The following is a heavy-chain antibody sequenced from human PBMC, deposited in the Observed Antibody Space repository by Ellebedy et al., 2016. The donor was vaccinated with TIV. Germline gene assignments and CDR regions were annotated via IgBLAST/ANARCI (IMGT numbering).Heavy chain of an antibody. V-gene: IGHV3-11*04. CDR3: ARVKFGSGYGHFPGY. D-gene: IGHD5-12*01. J-gene: IGHJ4*02. CDR2: ISSSGYSI. CDR1: GFTVSSNY. Sequence: GESLKISCAASGFTVSSNYMSWIRQAPGKGLEWVSYISSSGYSIYYADSVKGRFTISRDNAKNSLYLQMNSLRAEDTAVYYCARVKFGSGYGHFPGYWGQGTLVTVSS.